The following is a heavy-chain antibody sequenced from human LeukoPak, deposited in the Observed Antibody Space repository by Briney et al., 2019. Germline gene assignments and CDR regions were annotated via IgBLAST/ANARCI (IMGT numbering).Heavy chain of an antibody. D-gene: IGHD1-26*01. CDR2: INGDGSST. CDR1: GFSFSTYW. J-gene: IGHJ3*02. Sequence: GGSLRLSCVASGFSFSTYWMHWVRQAPGKGLEWVSRINGDGSSTSYADSVKGRFTISRDNAKNTVYLQMSSLRVEDTAVYYCIRDFGSVGATNAFDIWGQGTMVTVSS. CDR3: IRDFGSVGATNAFDI. V-gene: IGHV3-74*01.